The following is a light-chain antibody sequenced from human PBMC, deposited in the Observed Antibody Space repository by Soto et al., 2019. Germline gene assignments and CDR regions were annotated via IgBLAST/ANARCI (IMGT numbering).Light chain of an antibody. CDR3: QQYNDGLT. Sequence: EIVMTQSPATLSVSPGERATLSRRASQSVSSNLAWYHQKPGQAPRLIIYDASTRATGIPARLSGSGSGTEFTLTISSLQSEDFAVYYCQQYNDGLTFGGGTKVEIK. CDR1: QSVSSN. V-gene: IGKV3-15*01. CDR2: DAS. J-gene: IGKJ4*01.